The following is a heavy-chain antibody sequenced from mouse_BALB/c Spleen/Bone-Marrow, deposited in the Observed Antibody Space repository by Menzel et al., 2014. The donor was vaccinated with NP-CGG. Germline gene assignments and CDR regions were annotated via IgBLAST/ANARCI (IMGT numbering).Heavy chain of an antibody. CDR2: ITKGGGST. CDR3: ARQLAYAMDY. J-gene: IGHJ4*01. Sequence: EVQLQQSGGGLVQPGGSLILSCATSGFTFSDYYMYWVRQTPEKRLEWVAYITKGGGSTYYPDIVKGRFTISRDNAKNTLYLQMSRLKSEDTAMYYCARQLAYAMDYWGQGTSVTVSS. V-gene: IGHV5-12*02. CDR1: GFTFSDYY. D-gene: IGHD4-1*01.